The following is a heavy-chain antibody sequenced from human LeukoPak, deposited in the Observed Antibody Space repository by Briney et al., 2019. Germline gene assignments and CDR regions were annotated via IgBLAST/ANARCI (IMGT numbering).Heavy chain of an antibody. CDR3: ASTYYYDSSGHS. V-gene: IGHV4-31*03. CDR2: IYYSGST. D-gene: IGHD3-22*01. J-gene: IGHJ4*02. CDR1: GGSISSSSYY. Sequence: SETLSLTCTVSGGSISSSSYYWGWIRQPPGKGLEWIGYIYYSGSTYYNPSLKSRVTISVDTSKNQFSLKLSSVTAADTAVYYCASTYYYDSSGHSWGQGTLVTVSS.